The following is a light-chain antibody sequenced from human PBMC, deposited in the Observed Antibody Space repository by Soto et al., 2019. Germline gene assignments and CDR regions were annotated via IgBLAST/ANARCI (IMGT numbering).Light chain of an antibody. CDR3: QKYYNAPWT. Sequence: DIQITQSPPSLSASVGDTVAITCRASQDISNYLAWYQQKPGKVPKLLIYAASTLQSGVPSRFSGSGSGTDFTLTISSLQPEDVATYYCQKYYNAPWTFGRGTKVEI. V-gene: IGKV1-27*01. J-gene: IGKJ1*01. CDR1: QDISNY. CDR2: AAS.